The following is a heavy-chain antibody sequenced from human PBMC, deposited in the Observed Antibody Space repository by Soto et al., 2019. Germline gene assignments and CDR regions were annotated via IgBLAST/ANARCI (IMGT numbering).Heavy chain of an antibody. CDR2: IIPIFGTA. CDR3: ARDHGEYYDYVCANPCNLHDP. J-gene: IGHJ5*02. Sequence: ASVKVSCKASGGTFSSYAISWVRQAPGQGLEWMGGIIPIFGTANYAQKFQGRVTITADESTSTAYMELSSLRSEDTAVYYCARDHGEYYDYVCANPCNLHDPWTQGTLVTVSA. CDR1: GGTFSSYA. V-gene: IGHV1-69*13. D-gene: IGHD3-16*01.